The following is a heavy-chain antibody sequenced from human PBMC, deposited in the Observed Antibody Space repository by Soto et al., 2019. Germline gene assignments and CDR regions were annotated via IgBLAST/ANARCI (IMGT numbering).Heavy chain of an antibody. Sequence: QVQLQESGPGLVTPSETLSLTCTVSGGSISSYYWSWIRQPAGKGLEWIGRIYTSGSTNYNPSLKSRSTMSVNTPKNEFSLKLSAVTAADTAVYYCARDKSSSSWYGLDWFDPWGKGPLVTVSS. V-gene: IGHV4-4*07. D-gene: IGHD6-13*01. CDR2: IYTSGST. J-gene: IGHJ5*02. CDR1: GGSISSYY. CDR3: ARDKSSSSWYGLDWFDP.